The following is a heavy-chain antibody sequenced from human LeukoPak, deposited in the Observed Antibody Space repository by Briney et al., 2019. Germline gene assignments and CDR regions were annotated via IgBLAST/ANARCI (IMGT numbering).Heavy chain of an antibody. CDR3: AKDSEIAAAGLNFDY. Sequence: GGSLRLSCAASGFTFDDYAMHWVRQAPGKGLEWVSGISRNSGSIGYADSVKGRFTISRDNAKNSLYLQMNSLRAEDTALYYCAKDSEIAAAGLNFDYWGQGTLVTVSS. J-gene: IGHJ4*02. CDR2: ISRNSGSI. CDR1: GFTFDDYA. V-gene: IGHV3-9*01. D-gene: IGHD6-13*01.